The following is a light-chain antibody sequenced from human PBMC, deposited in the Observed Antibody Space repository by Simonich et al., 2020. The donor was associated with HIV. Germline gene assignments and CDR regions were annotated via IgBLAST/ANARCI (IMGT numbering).Light chain of an antibody. CDR3: QQYYNIPRT. V-gene: IGKV1-NL1*01. Sequence: DIQMTQSPSSLSASVGDRVTITCRASQDTINSLAWYQQKPGKAPKSLLYAASRLQSGVPSRFSGSGSGTHYTLTISSLQPEDFATYYCQQYYNIPRTFGQGTNLEIK. CDR2: AAS. CDR1: QDTINS. J-gene: IGKJ2*01.